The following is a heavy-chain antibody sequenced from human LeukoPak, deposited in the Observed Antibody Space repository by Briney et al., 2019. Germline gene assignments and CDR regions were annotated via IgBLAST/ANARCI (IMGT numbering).Heavy chain of an antibody. J-gene: IGHJ4*02. D-gene: IGHD6-19*01. Sequence: SGGSLRLPCAASGFTFSRSAVHWVRQAPGKGLEWVAVISHDGSNTDYTDSVKGRFTISRDNSKKTLYPQMNSLRAEDTAVYYFAKNRGNIGWFDYWGQGTLVTVSS. CDR2: ISHDGSNT. CDR1: GFTFSRSA. CDR3: AKNRGNIGWFDY. V-gene: IGHV3-30*18.